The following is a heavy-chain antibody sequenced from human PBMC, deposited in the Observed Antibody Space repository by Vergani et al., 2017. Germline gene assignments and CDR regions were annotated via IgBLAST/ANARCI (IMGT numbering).Heavy chain of an antibody. CDR2: IWHDGGNK. D-gene: IGHD1-1*01. Sequence: VQLLESGGDWVQPGGSLRLSCAASGFSFTTFAMSWVRQAPGKGLEWVSVIWHDGGNKHFADSVAGRFAMSRDDSKKTVYLEMTNLRAEDTALYYCVRDRYEGTSPYNGRLLGHWGQGTRVTVSS. CDR3: VRDRYEGTSPYNGRLLGH. V-gene: IGHV3-33*08. CDR1: GFSFTTFA. J-gene: IGHJ4*02.